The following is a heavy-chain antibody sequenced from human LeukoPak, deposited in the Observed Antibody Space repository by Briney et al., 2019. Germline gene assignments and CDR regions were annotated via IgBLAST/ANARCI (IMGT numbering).Heavy chain of an antibody. CDR1: GGSISSGGYS. V-gene: IGHV4-30-4*07. CDR2: ISYSGST. Sequence: PSETLSLTCTVSGGSISSGGYSWSWIRQPPGKGLEWIGCISYSGSTYYNPSLKSRVTMSLDTSKNQFSLRLTSVTAADTAVYYCARQTGSGLFILPGGQGTLVTVSS. J-gene: IGHJ4*02. D-gene: IGHD3/OR15-3a*01. CDR3: ARQTGSGLFILP.